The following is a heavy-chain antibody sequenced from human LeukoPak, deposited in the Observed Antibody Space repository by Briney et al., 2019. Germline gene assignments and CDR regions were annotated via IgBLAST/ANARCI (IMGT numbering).Heavy chain of an antibody. CDR1: GFTFSSYG. V-gene: IGHV3-23*01. CDR2: ISGSGGST. D-gene: IGHD3-22*01. J-gene: IGHJ4*02. CDR3: AKDSDYYDSSALGHFDY. Sequence: GGTLRLSCAASGFTFSSYGMSWVRQAPGKGLEWVSAISGSGGSTYYADSVKGRFTISRDNSKNTLYLQMNSLRAEDTAVYHCAKDSDYYDSSALGHFDYWGQGTLVTVSS.